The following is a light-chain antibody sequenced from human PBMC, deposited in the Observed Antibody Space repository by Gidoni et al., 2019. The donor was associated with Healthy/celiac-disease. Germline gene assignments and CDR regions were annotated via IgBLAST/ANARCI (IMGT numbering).Light chain of an antibody. J-gene: IGLJ2*01. CDR1: KLVDQY. V-gene: IGLV3-1*01. CDR3: QAWDSSSVV. CDR2: QDS. Sequence: SYKLTQPPSESFSPGQTASITYSGYKLVDQYACWYQQKPGQSPVLVIYQDSKRPSGIPERFSGSNSGNTATLTISGTQAMDEADYYCQAWDSSSVVFGGGTKLTVL.